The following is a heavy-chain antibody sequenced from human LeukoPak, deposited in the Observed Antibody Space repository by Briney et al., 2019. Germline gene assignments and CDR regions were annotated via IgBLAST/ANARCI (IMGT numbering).Heavy chain of an antibody. CDR1: GYTFTGYY. V-gene: IGHV1-2*02. J-gene: IGHJ6*03. CDR2: INPNSGGT. Sequence: ASVKVSCKASGYTFTGYYMNWVRQAPGQGLEWMGWINPNSGGTNYAQKFQGRVTMTSDTPISTAYMELSRLRSDDTAIYYCARAGNPLYYYYIDVWGKGSTVTVSS. CDR3: ARAGNPLYYYYIDV.